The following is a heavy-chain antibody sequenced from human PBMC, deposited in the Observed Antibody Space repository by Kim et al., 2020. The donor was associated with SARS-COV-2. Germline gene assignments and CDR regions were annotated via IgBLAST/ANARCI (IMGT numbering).Heavy chain of an antibody. CDR1: GFTFDDYA. J-gene: IGHJ5*02. Sequence: GGSLRLSCAASGFTFDDYAMHWVRQAPVKGLEWVSLISWDGGSTYYADSVKGRFTISRDNSKNSLYLQMNSLRAEDTALYYCAKAPYGSSWYWFDPWGQGTLVTVSS. V-gene: IGHV3-43D*03. D-gene: IGHD6-13*01. CDR2: ISWDGGST. CDR3: AKAPYGSSWYWFDP.